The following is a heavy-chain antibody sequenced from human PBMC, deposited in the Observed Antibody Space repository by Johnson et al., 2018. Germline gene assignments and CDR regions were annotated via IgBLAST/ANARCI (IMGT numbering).Heavy chain of an antibody. Sequence: VQLVESGGGVVQPGRSLRLSCAASGFTFSSYGMHWVRQAPGKGLEWVAVISYDGSNKYYADSVKGRFTISRENSKNTLYLQMNSLRAEDTAVYYGARDREEMATIRGGAFDIWGQGTMVTVSS. J-gene: IGHJ3*02. D-gene: IGHD5-24*01. V-gene: IGHV3-30*03. CDR1: GFTFSSYG. CDR2: ISYDGSNK. CDR3: ARDREEMATIRGGAFDI.